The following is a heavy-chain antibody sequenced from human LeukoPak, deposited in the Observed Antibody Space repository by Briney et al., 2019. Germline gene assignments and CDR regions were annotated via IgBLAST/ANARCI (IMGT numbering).Heavy chain of an antibody. V-gene: IGHV1-18*01. Sequence: ASVKLSCNASGYTFTSYGISWGRQAPGQGLGWMGWISAYNGNTNYEQTLQGRVTITTDTSTSRAYMDLRRMRSDDTAVYCRAMEGQYQLLRGYYYFMDVWGEGTTVTVSS. D-gene: IGHD2-2*01. CDR3: AMEGQYQLLRGYYYFMDV. J-gene: IGHJ6*03. CDR1: GYTFTSYG. CDR2: ISAYNGNT.